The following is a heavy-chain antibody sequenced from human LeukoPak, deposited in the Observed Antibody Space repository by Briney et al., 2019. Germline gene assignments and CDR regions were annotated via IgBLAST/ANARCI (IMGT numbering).Heavy chain of an antibody. J-gene: IGHJ6*02. CDR3: ARVRSSWYGADYYGMDV. CDR1: GYTFTSYG. CDR2: ISAYNGNT. D-gene: IGHD6-13*01. Sequence: GASVKVSCKASGYTFTSYGISWVRQAPGQGLEWMGWISAYNGNTNYAQKLQGRVTMTTDTSTSTAYMELRSLRSDDTAVYYCARVRSSWYGADYYGMDVWGQGTTVTVSS. V-gene: IGHV1-18*01.